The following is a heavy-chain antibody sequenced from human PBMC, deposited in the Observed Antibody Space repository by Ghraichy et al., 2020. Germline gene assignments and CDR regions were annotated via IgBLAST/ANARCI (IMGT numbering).Heavy chain of an antibody. D-gene: IGHD3-10*01. CDR1: GFTFSSYA. J-gene: IGHJ3*02. CDR3: AKVRDYYGSGSYPFDAFDI. Sequence: GGSLRLSCAASGFTFSSYAMSWVRQAPGKGLEWVSAISGSGGSTYYADSVKGRFTISRDNSKNTLYLQMNSLRAEDTAVYYCAKVRDYYGSGSYPFDAFDIWGQGTMVTVSS. CDR2: ISGSGGST. V-gene: IGHV3-23*01.